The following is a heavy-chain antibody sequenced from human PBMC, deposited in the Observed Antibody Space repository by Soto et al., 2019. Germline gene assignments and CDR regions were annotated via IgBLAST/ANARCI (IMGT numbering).Heavy chain of an antibody. CDR2: MSGGSTNI. CDR1: GFTLRNYD. D-gene: IGHD2-21*02. Sequence: PGGSLRLSCAVSGFTLRNYDMNWVRQAPGKGLEWVSKMSGGSTNIYYADSVRGRFTISRDNANNSLHLQMTGLGVEDTAIYYCATQELCRADCYFFKSWGQGTPV. CDR3: ATQELCRADCYFFKS. J-gene: IGHJ5*02. V-gene: IGHV3-48*03.